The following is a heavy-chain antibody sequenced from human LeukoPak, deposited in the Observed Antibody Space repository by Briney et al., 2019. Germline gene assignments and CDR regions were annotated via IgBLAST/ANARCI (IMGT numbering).Heavy chain of an antibody. CDR1: GFTFSSYA. D-gene: IGHD5-12*01. Sequence: GGSLRLSCAASGFTFSSYAMHWVRQAPGKGLEWVAVISYDGSNKYYADSVKGRFTISRDNSKNTLYLQMNSLRAEDTAVYYCARDLVRIVATMGSSGWYDYWGQGTLVTVSS. CDR2: ISYDGSNK. V-gene: IGHV3-30-3*01. CDR3: ARDLVRIVATMGSSGWYDY. J-gene: IGHJ4*02.